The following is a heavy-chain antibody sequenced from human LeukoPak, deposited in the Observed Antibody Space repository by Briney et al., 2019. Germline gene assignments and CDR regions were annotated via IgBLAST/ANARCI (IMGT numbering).Heavy chain of an antibody. Sequence: SGGSLRLSCAASGFTFSSYAMHWVRQAPGKGLEWVAVISYDGSNKYYADSVKGRFTISRDNSKNTLYLQMNSLRAEDTAVYYCARQQNTITRDSSSWYFSELGAFDIWGQGTMVTVSS. V-gene: IGHV3-30-3*01. CDR1: GFTFSSYA. D-gene: IGHD6-13*01. CDR2: ISYDGSNK. J-gene: IGHJ3*02. CDR3: ARQQNTITRDSSSWYFSELGAFDI.